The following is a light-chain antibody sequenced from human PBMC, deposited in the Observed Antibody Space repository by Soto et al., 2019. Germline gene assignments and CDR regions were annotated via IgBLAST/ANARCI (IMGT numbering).Light chain of an antibody. CDR2: GAS. CDR3: QQYGNSPPET. J-gene: IGKJ5*01. CDR1: QIVSSNY. Sequence: EILFTQSPGTPSLSPGGRATLSCRASQIVSSNYLAWYQQKPGQAPRLLIYGASSRATGIPDRFSGSGSGTDFTLTISRLEPEDFAVYYCQQYGNSPPETFGQGTRLEIK. V-gene: IGKV3-20*01.